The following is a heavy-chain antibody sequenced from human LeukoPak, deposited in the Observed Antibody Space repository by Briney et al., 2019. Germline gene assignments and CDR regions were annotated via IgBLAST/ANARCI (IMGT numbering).Heavy chain of an antibody. CDR2: IYYSGST. CDR1: GASISSNYY. J-gene: IGHJ4*02. CDR3: ASLWFGEYNY. V-gene: IGHV4-39*01. D-gene: IGHD3-10*01. Sequence: SETLSLTCIVSGASISSNYYWGWIRQPPGKGLEWIGSIYYSGSTYYNPSLKSRVTISVDTSKNQFSLKLSSVTAADTAVYYCASLWFGEYNYWGQGTLVTVSS.